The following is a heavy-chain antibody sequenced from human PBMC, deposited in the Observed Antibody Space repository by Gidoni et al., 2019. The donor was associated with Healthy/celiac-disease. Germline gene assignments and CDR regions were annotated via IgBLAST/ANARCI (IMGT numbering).Heavy chain of an antibody. CDR3: ARGSRIAAAGTGDY. D-gene: IGHD6-13*01. Sequence: EVQLVESGGGLVKPGGSLRLSCAASGFTFRSYSMNWVRQAPGKGLEWVSSISSSSSYIYYADSVKGRFTISRDNAKNSLYLQMNSLRAEDTAVYYCARGSRIAAAGTGDYWGQGTLVTVSS. CDR1: GFTFRSYS. J-gene: IGHJ4*02. CDR2: ISSSSSYI. V-gene: IGHV3-21*01.